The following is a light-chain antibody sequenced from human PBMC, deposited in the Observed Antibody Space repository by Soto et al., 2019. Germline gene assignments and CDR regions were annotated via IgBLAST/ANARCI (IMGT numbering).Light chain of an antibody. J-gene: IGLJ2*01. CDR3: SSYTSTTTLVV. CDR1: SSDVGAYKY. Sequence: QSALTQPASVSGSPGQSITISCTGTSSDVGAYKYVSWYQQNPGKAPKLMIYEVSNRPLGVSNRFSGSKSGNTASLTISGLQAEDEADYYCSSYTSTTTLVVFGGGTKLTVL. CDR2: EVS. V-gene: IGLV2-14*01.